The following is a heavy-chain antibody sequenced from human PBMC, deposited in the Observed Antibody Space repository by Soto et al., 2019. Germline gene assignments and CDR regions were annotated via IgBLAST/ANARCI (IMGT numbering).Heavy chain of an antibody. J-gene: IGHJ4*02. CDR1: GYSISSGYY. CDR2: IYHSGST. V-gene: IGHV4-38-2*02. Sequence: SETLSLTCAVSGYSISSGYYWGWIRQPPGKGLEWIGTIYHSGSTYYNPSLKSRVTILVDTSKNQFSLKLSSVTAADTAVYYCAREGDDVLRFLEWLSDGGRYFDYWGQGTLVTVSS. CDR3: AREGDDVLRFLEWLSDGGRYFDY. D-gene: IGHD3-3*01.